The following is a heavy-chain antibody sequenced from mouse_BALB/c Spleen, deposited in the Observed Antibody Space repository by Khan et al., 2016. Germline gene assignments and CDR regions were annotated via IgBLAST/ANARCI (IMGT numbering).Heavy chain of an antibody. V-gene: IGHV1-9*01. Sequence: QVQLQQSGAELMKPGASVKISCKATGYTFSSYWIEWVKQRPGHGLEWIGEILPGSGTTNYNEKFKGKATFTTDTSSNTAYMQLSSLTSEDSAVCYCARIPYDYYAMDYWGQGTSVTVSS. J-gene: IGHJ4*01. CDR1: GYTFSSYW. CDR3: ARIPYDYYAMDY. CDR2: ILPGSGTT.